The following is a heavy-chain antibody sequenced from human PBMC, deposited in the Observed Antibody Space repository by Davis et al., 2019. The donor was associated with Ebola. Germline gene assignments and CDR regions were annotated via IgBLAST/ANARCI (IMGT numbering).Heavy chain of an antibody. CDR1: GFTFSSYW. Sequence: GESLKISCAASGFTFSSYWMSWVRQAPGKGLEWVANIKQDGSEKYYVDSVKGRFTISRDNAKNSLYLQMNSLRAEDTAVYYCARDFPRAFASDWGQGTLVTVSS. D-gene: IGHD2/OR15-2a*01. J-gene: IGHJ4*02. CDR2: IKQDGSEK. CDR3: ARDFPRAFASD. V-gene: IGHV3-7*03.